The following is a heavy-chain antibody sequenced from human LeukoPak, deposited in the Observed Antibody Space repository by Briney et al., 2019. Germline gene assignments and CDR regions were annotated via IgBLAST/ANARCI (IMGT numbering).Heavy chain of an antibody. CDR3: SRGRYHLDY. D-gene: IGHD1-14*01. Sequence: GGSLRLSCAASGFTFSTYWMHWVRQAPGKGLVWVSRINSDGSSTTYADSVKGRFTISRDNAKSTLYLQLNSLRAEDTALYYRSRGRYHLDYWGQGTLVTVSS. J-gene: IGHJ4*02. V-gene: IGHV3-74*01. CDR2: INSDGSST. CDR1: GFTFSTYW.